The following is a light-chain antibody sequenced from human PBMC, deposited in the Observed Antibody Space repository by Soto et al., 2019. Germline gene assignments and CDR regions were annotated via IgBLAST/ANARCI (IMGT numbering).Light chain of an antibody. CDR2: GAA. V-gene: IGKV3-20*01. Sequence: EVGLTESPGTLSLCQGERATLSCRASQSVSSSYLAWYQQKPGQAPRLLIHGAASRATGIPDRFSGSGSGTDFTLTISSLEPEDFAVYYCQHLGFCQVTKVDIK. CDR3: QHLG. J-gene: IGKJ1*01. CDR1: QSVSSSY.